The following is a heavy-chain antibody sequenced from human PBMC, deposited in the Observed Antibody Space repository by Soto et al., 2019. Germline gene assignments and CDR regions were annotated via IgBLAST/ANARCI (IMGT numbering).Heavy chain of an antibody. V-gene: IGHV3-23*01. CDR2: ISGSGGST. CDR3: AKGSSGWYERFDY. D-gene: IGHD6-19*01. CDR1: GFTFSSYA. J-gene: IGHJ4*02. Sequence: EVQLLESGGGLVQPGGSLRLSCAASGFTFSSYAMSWVRQAPGKGLEWVSAISGSGGSTYYADSVKGRFTISRDNSKTTLYLQMNSLRAEDTAVYYCAKGSSGWYERFDYWGQGPLVTVSS.